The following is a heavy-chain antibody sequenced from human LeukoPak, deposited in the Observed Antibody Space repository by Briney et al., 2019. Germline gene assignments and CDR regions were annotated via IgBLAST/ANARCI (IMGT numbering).Heavy chain of an antibody. D-gene: IGHD3-3*01. Sequence: PSETLSLTCTVSGGSISSGSYYWSWIRQPAGKGLEWIGRIYTSGSNNYNPSLKRRVTISVDTYNNQFSLKLSSVTAAATAVYYCARDNPYDFWSGYPNWFDTWGQGTLVTVSS. CDR1: GGSISSGSYY. V-gene: IGHV4-61*02. CDR3: ARDNPYDFWSGYPNWFDT. CDR2: IYTSGSN. J-gene: IGHJ5*02.